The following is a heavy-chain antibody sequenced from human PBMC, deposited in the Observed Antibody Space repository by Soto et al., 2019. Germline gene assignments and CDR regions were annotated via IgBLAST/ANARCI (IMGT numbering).Heavy chain of an antibody. J-gene: IGHJ4*02. CDR1: GFTFRSYW. CDR2: INRDGSSI. CDR3: ARETAAAGDYYFDY. Sequence: EVQLLESGGGLVQPGGSLRLSCAASGFTFRSYWMHWVRQAPGKGRVWVSRINRDGSSIKYADAARGRVTSARDNAENTLYLHVTGSRAGDTAVYYCARETAAAGDYYFDYWGQGILVTV. V-gene: IGHV3-74*03. D-gene: IGHD6-13*01.